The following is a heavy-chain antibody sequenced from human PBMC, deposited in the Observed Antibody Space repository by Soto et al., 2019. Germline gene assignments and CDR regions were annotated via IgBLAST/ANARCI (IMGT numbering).Heavy chain of an antibody. J-gene: IGHJ4*02. V-gene: IGHV3-64D*06. D-gene: IGHD5-12*01. CDR3: VKSRGGNNFDFFD. CDR1: GFTFSSYA. Sequence: GGSLRLSCSVSGFTFSSYAMHWDRQAPGKGLEYVSGVRGNGDPPFYADSVKGRFTISRDNSKNTLYLQMSSLSADDTAVYYCVKSRGGNNFDFFDWGQGALVTVSS. CDR2: VRGNGDPP.